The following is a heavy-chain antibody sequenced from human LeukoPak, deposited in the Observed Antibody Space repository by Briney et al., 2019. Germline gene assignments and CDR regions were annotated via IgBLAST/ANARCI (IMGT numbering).Heavy chain of an antibody. V-gene: IGHV3-21*01. CDR3: ARGGRGGDREAFDI. CDR1: GFTFSSYS. Sequence: PGGSLRLPCAASGFTFSSYSMNWVRQAPGKGLEWVSSISSSSSYIYYADSVKGRFTISRDNAKNSLYLQMNSLRAEDTAVYYCARGGRGGDREAFDIWGQGTMVTVSS. D-gene: IGHD3-16*01. J-gene: IGHJ3*02. CDR2: ISSSSSYI.